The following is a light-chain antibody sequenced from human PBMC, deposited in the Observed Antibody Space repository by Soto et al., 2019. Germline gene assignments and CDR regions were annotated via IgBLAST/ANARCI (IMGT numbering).Light chain of an antibody. Sequence: QSVLTQPASVSGSPGQSITISCTGTSRDVGDYNDVSCYQQHPGKAPKFMISEVSNRPSGVSNRFSGSKSGNTASLTISGLQAEDEADYYCSSYANNTLFGGGTKLTVL. CDR3: SSYANNTL. J-gene: IGLJ2*01. CDR1: SRDVGDYND. V-gene: IGLV2-14*01. CDR2: EVS.